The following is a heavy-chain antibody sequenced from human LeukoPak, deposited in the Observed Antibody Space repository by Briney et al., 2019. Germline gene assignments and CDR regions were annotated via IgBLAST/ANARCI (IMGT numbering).Heavy chain of an antibody. CDR2: IYYSGTT. CDR3: ASSAYDFWSGYYDY. V-gene: IGHV4-39*01. J-gene: IGHJ4*02. D-gene: IGHD3-3*01. Sequence: SETLSLTCTVSGGSISSSSYYWGWIRQPPGKGLEWIGTIYYSGTTYYNSSLKSRVTISADTSKNQFSLKLSSVTAADTAVYYCASSAYDFWSGYYDYWGQGTLVTVSS. CDR1: GGSISSSSYY.